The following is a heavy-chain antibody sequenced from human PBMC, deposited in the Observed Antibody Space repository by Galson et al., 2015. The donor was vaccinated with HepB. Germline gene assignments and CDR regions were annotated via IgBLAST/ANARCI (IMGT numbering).Heavy chain of an antibody. CDR1: GFTFSSYS. J-gene: IGHJ2*01. CDR2: ISSSSSTI. V-gene: IGHV3-48*01. D-gene: IGHD3-22*01. Sequence: SLRLSCAASGFTFSSYSMNWVRQAPGKGLEWVSYISSSSSTIYYADSVKGRFTISRDNAKNSLYLQMNSLRAEDTAVYYCARGGSSGYYWWYFDLWGRGTLVTVSS. CDR3: ARGGSSGYYWWYFDL.